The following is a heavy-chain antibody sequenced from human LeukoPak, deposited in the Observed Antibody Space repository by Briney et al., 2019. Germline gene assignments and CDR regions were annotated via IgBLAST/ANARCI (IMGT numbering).Heavy chain of an antibody. CDR3: ARLRGLIDH. J-gene: IGHJ4*02. Sequence: GGSLRLSCAASGFIFSDHYMSWIRQAPGKGLEGVAYINSDSATLYYADSVKGRFTVSRDNAKNSLYLHMNSLGVDDTAVYYCARLRGLIDHWGQGALVTVSS. CDR1: GFIFSDHY. D-gene: IGHD3-10*01. CDR2: INSDSATL. V-gene: IGHV3-11*01.